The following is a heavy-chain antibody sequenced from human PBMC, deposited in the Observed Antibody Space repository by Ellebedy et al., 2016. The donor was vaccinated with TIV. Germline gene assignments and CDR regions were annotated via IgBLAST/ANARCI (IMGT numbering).Heavy chain of an antibody. J-gene: IGHJ4*02. Sequence: GGSLRLSXAASGFTFSSYSMNWVRQAPGKGLEWVSYISSSSSTIYYADSVKGRFTISRDNAKNSLYLQMNSLRAEDTAVYYCARGLGYDYPRGFDYWGQGTLVTVSS. V-gene: IGHV3-48*04. CDR1: GFTFSSYS. D-gene: IGHD5-12*01. CDR2: ISSSSSTI. CDR3: ARGLGYDYPRGFDY.